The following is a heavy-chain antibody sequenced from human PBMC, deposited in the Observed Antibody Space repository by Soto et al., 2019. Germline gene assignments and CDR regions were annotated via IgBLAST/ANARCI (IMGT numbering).Heavy chain of an antibody. CDR2: ISYDGSNK. J-gene: IGHJ6*02. V-gene: IGHV3-30-3*01. Sequence: QVQLVESGGGVVQPGRSLRLSCAASGFTFSSYAMHWVRQAPGKGLEWVAVISYDGSNKYYADSVKGRFTISRDNSKNTLYLQMNSLRAEDTAVYYCARALRTTVTGYYYYGMDVWGQGTTVTVSS. D-gene: IGHD4-17*01. CDR1: GFTFSSYA. CDR3: ARALRTTVTGYYYYGMDV.